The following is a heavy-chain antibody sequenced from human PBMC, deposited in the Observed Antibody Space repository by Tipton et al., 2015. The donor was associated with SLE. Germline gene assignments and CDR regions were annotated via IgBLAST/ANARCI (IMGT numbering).Heavy chain of an antibody. Sequence: TLSLTCTVSGGSISSGSYYWSWIRQPAGKGLVWIGRIYTSGSTNYNPSLKSRVTISVDRSKNQFSLNLSSVTAADTAVYYCARDKSGSYDYWGQGTLVTVSS. CDR1: GGSISSGSYY. J-gene: IGHJ4*02. V-gene: IGHV4-61*02. CDR2: IYTSGST. CDR3: ARDKSGSYDY. D-gene: IGHD1-26*01.